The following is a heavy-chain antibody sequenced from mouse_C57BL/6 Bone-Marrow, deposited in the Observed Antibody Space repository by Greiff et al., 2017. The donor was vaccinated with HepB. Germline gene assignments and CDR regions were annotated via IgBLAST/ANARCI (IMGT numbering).Heavy chain of an antibody. D-gene: IGHD2-5*01. J-gene: IGHJ3*01. CDR1: GYTFTSYW. Sequence: QVQLQQPGAELVKPGASVKMSCKASGYTFTSYWITWVKQRPGQGLEWIGDIYPGSGSTNYNEKFKSKATLTVDTSSSTAYMQLSSLTSEDSAVYYCARSDYSNYGWFAYWGQGTLVTASA. V-gene: IGHV1-55*01. CDR2: IYPGSGST. CDR3: ARSDYSNYGWFAY.